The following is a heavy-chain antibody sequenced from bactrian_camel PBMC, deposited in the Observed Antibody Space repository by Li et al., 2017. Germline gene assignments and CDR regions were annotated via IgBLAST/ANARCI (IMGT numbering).Heavy chain of an antibody. CDR3: AARYPPNTAGVGWSSEADYNY. D-gene: IGHD5*01. CDR1: RYTYSRYC. V-gene: IGHV3S55*01. J-gene: IGHJ4*01. CDR2: TDGDGKT. Sequence: HVQLVESGGGSVQAGGSLRLSCAASRYTYSRYCMGWFRQVPGKEREGVATTDGDGKTTYARSVKGRFTISKDNVKNTLYLQLNSLKPEDTAMYYCAARYPPNTAGVGWSSEADYNYWGQGTQVTVS.